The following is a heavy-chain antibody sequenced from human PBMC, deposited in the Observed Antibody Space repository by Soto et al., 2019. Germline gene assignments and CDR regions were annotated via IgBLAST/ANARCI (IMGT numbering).Heavy chain of an antibody. J-gene: IGHJ5*02. V-gene: IGHV3-30*18. CDR2: LSYDGSNT. D-gene: IGHD6-19*01. CDR1: GFTFSTYG. CDR3: AKDHFSSGWQGFDP. Sequence: QVQLVESGGGVVQPGRSLRLSCAASGFTFSTYGMHWVRQAPGKGLEWVAVLSYDGSNTYYADSVKGRFTISRDLSKNTLYLQMNSLSAEDTAVYYCAKDHFSSGWQGFDPWGQGTLVTVSS.